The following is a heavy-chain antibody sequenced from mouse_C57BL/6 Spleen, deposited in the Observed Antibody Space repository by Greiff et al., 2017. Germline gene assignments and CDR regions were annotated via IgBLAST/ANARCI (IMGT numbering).Heavy chain of an antibody. V-gene: IGHV1-50*01. CDR2: IDPSDSTT. CDR1: GYTFTSYW. Sequence: VQLQHPGAELVKPGASVKLSCKASGYTFTSYWMQWVKQRPGQGLEWIGEIDPSDSTTNYNQKFKGKATLTVDTSSSTAYMQLSILTSEDSAVYCCARGLRYCDYWGQGTTLTVSS. J-gene: IGHJ2*01. CDR3: ARGLRYCDY.